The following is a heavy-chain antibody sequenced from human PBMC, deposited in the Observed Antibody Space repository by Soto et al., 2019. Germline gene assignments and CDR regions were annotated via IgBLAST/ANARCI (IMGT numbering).Heavy chain of an antibody. D-gene: IGHD6-19*01. CDR3: ARDQSGGGGWYISMDV. J-gene: IGHJ6*02. CDR2: ISGYNGNT. CDR1: GYTFTSYG. V-gene: IGHV1-18*01. Sequence: ASVKVSCKASGYTFTSYGISWVRQAPGQGLEWMGWISGYNGNTNYAQKVQGRVTMTTDTSTSTAYMELRSLRSDDTAVYYCARDQSGGGGWYISMDVWGQGTRVTVS.